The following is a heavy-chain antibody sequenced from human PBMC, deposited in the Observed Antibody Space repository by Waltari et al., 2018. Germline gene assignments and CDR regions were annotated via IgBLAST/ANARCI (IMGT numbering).Heavy chain of an antibody. J-gene: IGHJ4*02. CDR1: GFTFSSYA. CDR2: ISGSGGST. Sequence: EVQLLASGGGLVQTGGSLTLSCAASGFTFSSYAMTWARQAPGKGLEWVSAISGSGGSTYYADSVKGRFTISRDNSKNTLYLQMNSLRAEDTAVYYCAIQIIAAASDYWGQGTLVTVSS. V-gene: IGHV3-23*01. CDR3: AIQIIAAASDY. D-gene: IGHD6-13*01.